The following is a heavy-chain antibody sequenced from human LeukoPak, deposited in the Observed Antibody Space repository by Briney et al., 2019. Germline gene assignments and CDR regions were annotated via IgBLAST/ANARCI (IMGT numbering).Heavy chain of an antibody. CDR2: MNPNSGNT. D-gene: IGHD2-2*01. CDR3: ARGPWRSSTSCYYY. V-gene: IGHV1-8*01. CDR1: GYTFTSYD. J-gene: IGHJ4*02. Sequence: ASVKVSCKASGYTFTSYDINWVRQATGQGLEWMGWMNPNSGNTGYAQKFQGRVTMTRNTSISTDYMELSSLRPEDTAVYYCARGPWRSSTSCYYYWGQGTLVSVSS.